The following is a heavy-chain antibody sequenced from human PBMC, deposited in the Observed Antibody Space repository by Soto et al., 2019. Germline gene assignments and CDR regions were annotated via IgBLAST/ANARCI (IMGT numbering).Heavy chain of an antibody. CDR1: GFTFSSYA. CDR2: ISGSGDST. CDR3: EKDRDGAAAGPTKFYGMDV. Sequence: EVQLLESGGGLVQPGGSLRLSCAASGFTFSSYAMSWVRQAPGKGLEWVSGISGSGDSTYYADSVRGRFTISRDNSKNTLYLKKNSLRAEDTAVYYCEKDRDGAAAGPTKFYGMDVWGQGTTVPVSS. V-gene: IGHV3-23*01. D-gene: IGHD6-13*01. J-gene: IGHJ6*02.